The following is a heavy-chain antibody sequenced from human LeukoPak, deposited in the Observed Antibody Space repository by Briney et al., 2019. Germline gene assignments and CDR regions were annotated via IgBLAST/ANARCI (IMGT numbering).Heavy chain of an antibody. V-gene: IGHV4-61*02. Sequence: SETLSLTCTVSGGSISSGSYYWSWIRQPAGKGLEWIGRIYTSGSTNYNPSLKSRVTISIDTSKNQFSLKLSSVTAADTAVYYCARGGIRAVRGAVSSNWFDPWGQGTLVTVSS. CDR3: ARGGIRAVRGAVSSNWFDP. CDR2: IYTSGST. J-gene: IGHJ5*02. D-gene: IGHD3-10*01. CDR1: GGSISSGSYY.